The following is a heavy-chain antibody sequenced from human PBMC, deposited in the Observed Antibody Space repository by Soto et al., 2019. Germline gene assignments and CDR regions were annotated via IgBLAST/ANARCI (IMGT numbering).Heavy chain of an antibody. Sequence: GGSLRLSCAASGFTFSSYGMHWVRHAPGKGLEWVAVISYDGSNKYYADSVKGRFTISRDNSKNTLYLQMNSLRAEDTAVYYCAKDTFLAVAGSFDYWGQGTLVTVSS. J-gene: IGHJ4*02. CDR1: GFTFSSYG. CDR2: ISYDGSNK. CDR3: AKDTFLAVAGSFDY. D-gene: IGHD6-19*01. V-gene: IGHV3-30*18.